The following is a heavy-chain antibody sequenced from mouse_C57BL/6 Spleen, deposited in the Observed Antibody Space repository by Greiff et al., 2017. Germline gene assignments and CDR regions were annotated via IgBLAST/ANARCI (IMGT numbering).Heavy chain of an antibody. V-gene: IGHV1-22*01. CDR3: AEVGYDGSRPLDY. CDR1: GYTFTDYN. D-gene: IGHD1-1*01. CDR2: INPNNGGT. Sequence: EVQLQESGPELVKPGASVKMSCKASGYTFTDYNMHWVKQSHGKSLEWIGYINPNNGGTSYNQKFKGKATLTVNKSSSTAYMELRSLTSEDSAVYYCAEVGYDGSRPLDYWGQGTTLTVSS. J-gene: IGHJ2*01.